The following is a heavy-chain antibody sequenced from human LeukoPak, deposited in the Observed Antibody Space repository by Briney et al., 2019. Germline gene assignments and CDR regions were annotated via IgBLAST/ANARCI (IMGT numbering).Heavy chain of an antibody. CDR1: GFTFSSYW. Sequence: PGGSLRLSCAASGFTFSSYWMSWVRQAPGKGLEWVANIKQDGSEKYYVDSVKGRFTISRDNAKNSLYLQMNSLRAEDTAVYYCARGDAVVVPAAMQHSYYFDYWGQGTLVTVSS. V-gene: IGHV3-7*04. D-gene: IGHD2-2*01. CDR2: IKQDGSEK. CDR3: ARGDAVVVPAAMQHSYYFDY. J-gene: IGHJ4*02.